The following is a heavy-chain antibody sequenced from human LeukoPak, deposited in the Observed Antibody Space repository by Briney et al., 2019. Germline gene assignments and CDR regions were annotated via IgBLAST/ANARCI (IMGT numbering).Heavy chain of an antibody. V-gene: IGHV3-53*01. D-gene: IGHD3-10*01. Sequence: SGGSLRLSCAASGFTVSSNYMSWVRQAPGKGLEWVSVIYSGGSTYYADSVKGRFTISRDNSKNTLYLQMSSLGAEDTAVYYCARDSRLSGYDDYWGQGTLVTVSS. J-gene: IGHJ4*02. CDR2: IYSGGST. CDR3: ARDSRLSGYDDY. CDR1: GFTVSSNY.